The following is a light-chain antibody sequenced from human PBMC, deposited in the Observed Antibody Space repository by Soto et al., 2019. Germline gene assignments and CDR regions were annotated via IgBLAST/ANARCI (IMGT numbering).Light chain of an antibody. CDR3: SSYSSSATLVV. V-gene: IGLV2-14*01. Sequence: QSALTQPASVSGSPGQSITISCTGTSSDVGGYDYVSWYQQHPGKAPKVMIYEVTNRPSGVSNRFSGSKSGNTASLTISGLQAEDEADYYCSSYSSSATLVVFGGGTQLTVL. J-gene: IGLJ2*01. CDR1: SSDVGGYDY. CDR2: EVT.